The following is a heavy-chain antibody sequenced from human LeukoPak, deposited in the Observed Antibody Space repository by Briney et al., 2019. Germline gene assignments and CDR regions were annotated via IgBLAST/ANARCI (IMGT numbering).Heavy chain of an antibody. CDR3: ARDYYDSSGYYWSYYYGMDV. J-gene: IGHJ6*02. CDR2: IYYSGST. Sequence: SETLSLTCTVSGGSISSSSYYWGWIRQPPGKGLEWIGSIYYSGSTYYNPSLKSRVTISVDTSKNQFSLKLSSVTAADTAVYYCARDYYDSSGYYWSYYYGMDVWGQGTTVTVSS. CDR1: GGSISSSSYY. D-gene: IGHD3-22*01. V-gene: IGHV4-39*07.